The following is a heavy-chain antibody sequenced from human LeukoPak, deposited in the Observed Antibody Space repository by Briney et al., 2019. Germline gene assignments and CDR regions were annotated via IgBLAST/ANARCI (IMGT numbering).Heavy chain of an antibody. J-gene: IGHJ3*02. D-gene: IGHD5-18*01. CDR3: ARSRQNVDAEKGAFDI. CDR2: ISSSGSTI. CDR1: GFTFSDYY. V-gene: IGHV3-11*01. Sequence: GGSLRLSCAASGFTFSDYYMSWIRQAPGKGLEWVSYISSSGSTIHYADSVKGRFTISRDNSKNTLYLQMNSLRAEDTAVYYCARSRQNVDAEKGAFDIWGQGTMVTVSS.